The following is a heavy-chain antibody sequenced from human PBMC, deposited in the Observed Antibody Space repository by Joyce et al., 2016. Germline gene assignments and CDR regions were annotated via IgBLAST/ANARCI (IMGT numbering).Heavy chain of an antibody. D-gene: IGHD3-3*01. CDR2: ISAKNGNT. Sequence: QVQLVQSEAEVKKPGASVKVSCQASCYIFNTYGISWVRPAPGQGLEWMGWISAKNGNTKYAQKFQGRGTMTTDTSTSTAYMDLRSLRADDTAVYYCARDSRVLEWLLFDYWGQGTLVTVSS. CDR3: ARDSRVLEWLLFDY. CDR1: CYIFNTYG. J-gene: IGHJ4*02. V-gene: IGHV1-18*01.